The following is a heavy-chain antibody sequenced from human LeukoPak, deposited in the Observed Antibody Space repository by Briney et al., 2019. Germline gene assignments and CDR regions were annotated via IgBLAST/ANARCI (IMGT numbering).Heavy chain of an antibody. V-gene: IGHV1-8*02. D-gene: IGHD5-18*01. CDR1: GYTFTSYG. J-gene: IGHJ4*02. Sequence: ASVKVSCKASGYTFTSYGISWVRQATGQGLEWMGWMNPNSGNTGYAQKFQGRVTMTRNTSISTAYMELSSLRSEDTAVYYCARGVTVLSYGYSEPDYWGQGTLVTVSS. CDR3: ARGVTVLSYGYSEPDY. CDR2: MNPNSGNT.